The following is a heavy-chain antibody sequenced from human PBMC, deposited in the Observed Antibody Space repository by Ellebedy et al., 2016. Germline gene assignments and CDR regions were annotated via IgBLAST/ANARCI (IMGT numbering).Heavy chain of an antibody. V-gene: IGHV1-2*02. D-gene: IGHD3-3*01. CDR2: INPYSGDT. Sequence: ASVKVSXKGAGYTFVPYHIHWLRQAPGQGLEWMGCINPYSGDTNYAEKFQGRVTMTRDTSSNTAYLEMSSLRSDDTAIYFCARDHDYWSGRNDRYFDYWGQGTLVTVSS. CDR3: ARDHDYWSGRNDRYFDY. CDR1: GYTFVPYH. J-gene: IGHJ4*02.